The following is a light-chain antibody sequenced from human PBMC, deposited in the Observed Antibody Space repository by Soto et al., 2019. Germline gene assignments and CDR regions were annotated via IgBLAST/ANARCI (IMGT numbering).Light chain of an antibody. Sequence: EVVLTQSPGTLSLSPGERATLSCRASQSVSSSYLAWYQQKPGQAPRLLIYDASRRATGIPDRFSGSGSGTDFTLIIIRLQPEDFAVYYCQQYGRSPWTFGQGTKVDIK. CDR2: DAS. CDR1: QSVSSSY. V-gene: IGKV3-20*01. J-gene: IGKJ1*01. CDR3: QQYGRSPWT.